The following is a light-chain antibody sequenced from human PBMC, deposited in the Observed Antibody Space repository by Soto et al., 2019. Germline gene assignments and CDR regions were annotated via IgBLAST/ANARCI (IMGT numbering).Light chain of an antibody. CDR2: AAS. J-gene: IGKJ1*01. Sequence: DIQMTQSPSSLSASVGDRVTITCRASQGISNYLAWYQQKPGKVPKLLIYAASTLQSGVPSRFSGSGSGTELTLNISSLQPEDVATYYCQKYNSAPWTFGQGTKVEIK. CDR3: QKYNSAPWT. CDR1: QGISNY. V-gene: IGKV1-27*01.